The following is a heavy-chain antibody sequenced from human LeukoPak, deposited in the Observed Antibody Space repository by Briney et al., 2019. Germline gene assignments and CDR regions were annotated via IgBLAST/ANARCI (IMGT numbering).Heavy chain of an antibody. CDR3: ARVLAPIVMIGADYYYGMDV. J-gene: IGHJ6*02. V-gene: IGHV3-53*05. CDR1: GFTVSSNY. CDR2: IYSGGST. Sequence: GGSLRLSCAASGFTVSSNYMSWVRQAPGKGLEWVSVIYSGGSTYYADSVKGRFTISRDNSKNTLYLQMNSLRAEDTAVYYCARVLAPIVMIGADYYYGMDVWGQGTTVTVSS. D-gene: IGHD3-22*01.